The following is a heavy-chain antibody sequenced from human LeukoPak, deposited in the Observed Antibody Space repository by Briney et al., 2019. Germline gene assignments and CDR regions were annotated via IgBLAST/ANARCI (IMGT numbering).Heavy chain of an antibody. CDR2: ISWNSGSI. CDR1: GFTFDDYA. V-gene: IGHV3-9*01. J-gene: IGHJ5*02. Sequence: GRSLRLSCAASGFTFDDYAMHWVRQAPGKGLEWVSGISWNSGSIGYADSVKGRFTISRDNAKNSLYLQMNSLRAEDTALYYCAKDQFANWNADNNWFDPWGQGTLVTVSS. CDR3: AKDQFANWNADNNWFDP. D-gene: IGHD1-20*01.